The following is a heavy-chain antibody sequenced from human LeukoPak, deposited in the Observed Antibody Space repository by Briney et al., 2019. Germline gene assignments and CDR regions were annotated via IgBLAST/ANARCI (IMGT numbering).Heavy chain of an antibody. D-gene: IGHD6-6*01. CDR2: INPHSTDT. CDR3: ARGGEYSSSPAGLYFYYMDV. V-gene: IGHV1-2*02. Sequence: ASVKVSCKASGYTFIGYYMHWVRQAPGQGLEWMGWINPHSTDTNYAQRFQGRVTMTRDTSISAAYMELSSLRSDDTAVYYCARGGEYSSSPAGLYFYYMDVWGEGTTVTVSS. J-gene: IGHJ6*03. CDR1: GYTFIGYY.